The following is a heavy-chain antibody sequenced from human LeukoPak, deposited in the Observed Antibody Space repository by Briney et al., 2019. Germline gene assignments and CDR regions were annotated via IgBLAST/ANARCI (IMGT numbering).Heavy chain of an antibody. CDR1: GFTFSDYD. CDR3: GRAFPPLRTSSAGDL. Sequence: PGGSLRLSCSASGFTFSDYDMNWIRQAPGKGLEWISAISGRSSHTHYGDSVKGRFSISRDNAKNLLYLQMNGLGAEDTAVYYCGRAFPPLRTSSAGDLWGQGTLVTVSS. V-gene: IGHV3-21*06. CDR2: ISGRSSHT. D-gene: IGHD3-16*01. J-gene: IGHJ4*02.